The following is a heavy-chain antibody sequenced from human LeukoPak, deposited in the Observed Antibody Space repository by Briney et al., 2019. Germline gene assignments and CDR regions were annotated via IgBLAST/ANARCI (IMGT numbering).Heavy chain of an antibody. Sequence: GGSLRLSCAASGFTFSNYNMNWVRQAPGKGLEWVSYISRIGTIYYADSVRGRFTTSRDNAKNSLYLHMSSLRDEDTALYYCARDRSDGYHFDYWGQGTLVTVCS. J-gene: IGHJ4*02. V-gene: IGHV3-69-1*01. D-gene: IGHD2-15*01. CDR3: ARDRSDGYHFDY. CDR1: GFTFSNYN. CDR2: ISRIGTI.